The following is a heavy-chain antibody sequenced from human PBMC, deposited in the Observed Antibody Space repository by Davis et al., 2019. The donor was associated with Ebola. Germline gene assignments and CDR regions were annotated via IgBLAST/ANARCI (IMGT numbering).Heavy chain of an antibody. CDR2: ISGSGGST. CDR3: FVGAIVY. V-gene: IGHV3-23*01. Sequence: GESLKISCAASGFTFSTYAMSWVRQAPGKGLEWVSGISGSGGSTYYADSVKGRFTISRDNSKNTLYLQMNSLRAEDTAVYYCFVGAIVYWGQGTLVTVSS. CDR1: GFTFSTYA. D-gene: IGHD1-26*01. J-gene: IGHJ4*02.